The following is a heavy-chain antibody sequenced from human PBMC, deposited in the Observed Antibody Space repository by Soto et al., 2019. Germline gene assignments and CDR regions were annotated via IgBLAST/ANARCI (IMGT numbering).Heavy chain of an antibody. CDR3: ARTSAAGKYYYGRDV. J-gene: IGHJ6*02. CDR1: GGSISSGGYY. CDR2: IYYSGST. Sequence: SETLSLTCTVSGGSISSGGYYWSWIRQHPGKGLEWIGYIYYSGSTYYNPSLKSRVTISVDTSKNQFSLKLSSVTAADTAVYYCARTSAAGKYYYGRDVWGQGTAVTVS. V-gene: IGHV4-31*03. D-gene: IGHD6-13*01.